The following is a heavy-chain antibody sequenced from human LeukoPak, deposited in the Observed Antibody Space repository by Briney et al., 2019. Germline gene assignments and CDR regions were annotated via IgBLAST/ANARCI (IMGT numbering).Heavy chain of an antibody. V-gene: IGHV3-7*03. J-gene: IGHJ4*02. CDR1: GFTFSSYW. CDR3: ATSLRFFEYFSNLLDY. Sequence: GGSLRLSCAASGFTFSSYWMSWVRPAPGKGLEWVANIKQDGSEKYYVDSVKGRFTISRDNAKNSLYLQMNNLRAEDTAVYYCATSLRFFEYFSNLLDYWGQGTLVTVSS. CDR2: IKQDGSEK. D-gene: IGHD3-3*01.